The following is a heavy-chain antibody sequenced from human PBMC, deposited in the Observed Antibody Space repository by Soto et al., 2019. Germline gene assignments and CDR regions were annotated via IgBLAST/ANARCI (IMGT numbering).Heavy chain of an antibody. D-gene: IGHD6-13*01. CDR3: ARDLPAAGTPLPYYFDY. Sequence: GGSLRLSCAASGFTFSSYAMSWVRQAPGKGLEWVSSISSSSSYIYYADSVKGRFTISRDNAKNSLYLQMNSLRAEDTAVYYCARDLPAAGTPLPYYFDYWGQGTLVTVSS. CDR2: ISSSSSYI. CDR1: GFTFSSYA. J-gene: IGHJ4*02. V-gene: IGHV3-21*01.